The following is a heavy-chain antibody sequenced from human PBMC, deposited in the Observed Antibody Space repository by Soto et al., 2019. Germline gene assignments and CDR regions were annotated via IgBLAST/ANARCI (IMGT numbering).Heavy chain of an antibody. CDR3: ARTKYYHDTTAYIFDY. V-gene: IGHV4-30-4*01. J-gene: IGHJ4*02. Sequence: PSETLSLTCTVSGGSLNSGDYWSWIRQPPGKGLEWIGYIYHSGGSYYNPSRKGRVTMSVDMSQNQFSLTLNSVSAADTAVYYCARTKYYHDTTAYIFDYWGQGALVTVSS. D-gene: IGHD3-22*01. CDR2: IYHSGGS. CDR1: GGSLNSGDY.